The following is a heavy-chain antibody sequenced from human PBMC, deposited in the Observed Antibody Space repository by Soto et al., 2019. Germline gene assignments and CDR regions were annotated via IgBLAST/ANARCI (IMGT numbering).Heavy chain of an antibody. CDR1: GFTFNRHW. D-gene: IGHD1-1*01. CDR2: IKEDGSEK. CDR3: VRTGWNPPDY. Sequence: EVQLVESGGGLVQPGGSLRLSCAVSGFTFNRHWMSWVRQTPGKGLEWVASIKEDGSEKAYVDSVKGRFTISRDNAKNSLFLQMNSLRVADKAVYYCVRTGWNPPDYWGQGTLVTVSS. V-gene: IGHV3-7*01. J-gene: IGHJ4*02.